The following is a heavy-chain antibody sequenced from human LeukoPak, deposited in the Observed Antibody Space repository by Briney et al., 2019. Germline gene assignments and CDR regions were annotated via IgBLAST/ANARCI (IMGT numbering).Heavy chain of an antibody. J-gene: IGHJ3*02. Sequence: ASVKVSCKASRYTFTSYDINWVRQATGQGLEWMGWMNPNSGNTGYAQKFQGRVTMTRNTSISTAYMELSSLRSEDTAVYYCARKYSSGPDDAFDIWGQRTMVTVSS. CDR2: MNPNSGNT. CDR3: ARKYSSGPDDAFDI. V-gene: IGHV1-8*01. D-gene: IGHD6-25*01. CDR1: RYTFTSYD.